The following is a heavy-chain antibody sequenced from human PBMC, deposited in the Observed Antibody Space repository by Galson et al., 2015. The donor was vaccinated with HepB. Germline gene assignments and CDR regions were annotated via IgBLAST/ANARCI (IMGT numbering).Heavy chain of an antibody. D-gene: IGHD3-3*01. CDR3: ASSYDFWSEGLFDP. CDR1: GYTSTSYG. Sequence: SVKVSCKASGYTSTSYGISWVRQAPGQGLEWMGWISAYNGNTNYAQKLQGRVTMTTDTSTSTAYMELRSLRSDDTAVYYCASSYDFWSEGLFDPWGQGTLVTVSS. V-gene: IGHV1-18*04. J-gene: IGHJ5*02. CDR2: ISAYNGNT.